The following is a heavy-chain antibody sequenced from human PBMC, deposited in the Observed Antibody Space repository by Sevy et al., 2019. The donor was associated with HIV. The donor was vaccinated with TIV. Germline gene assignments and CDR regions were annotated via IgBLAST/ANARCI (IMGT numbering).Heavy chain of an antibody. CDR1: GFTFSSYS. Sequence: GGSLRLSCAASGFTFSSYSMNWVRQAPGKGLEWVSYISSGFSTIHYADSVKGRFTISRDTSKNSLYLQMNRLRAEATAVYYWARDNGDYFFSTSVCDYWGQGTLVTVSS. CDR3: ARDNGDYFFSTSVCDY. V-gene: IGHV3-48*01. D-gene: IGHD4-17*01. J-gene: IGHJ4*02. CDR2: ISSGFSTI.